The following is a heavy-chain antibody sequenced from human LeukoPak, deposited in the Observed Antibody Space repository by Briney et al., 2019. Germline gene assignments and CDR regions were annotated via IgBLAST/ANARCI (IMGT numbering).Heavy chain of an antibody. V-gene: IGHV3-43D*04. Sequence: QPGGSLRLSCEASGLIFNDYSMHWVRQVPGKGLEWISLRNGGHTYYADSVKGRFTISRDNIKNSLYLQMNSLRPEDTALYYCAKHRSYNSNFDYWGQGTLVTV. CDR2: RNGGHT. D-gene: IGHD5-24*01. CDR3: AKHRSYNSNFDY. CDR1: GLIFNDYS. J-gene: IGHJ4*02.